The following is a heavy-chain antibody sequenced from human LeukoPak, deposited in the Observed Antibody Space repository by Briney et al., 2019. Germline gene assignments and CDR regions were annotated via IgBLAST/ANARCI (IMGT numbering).Heavy chain of an antibody. Sequence: GESLKISCKGSGYSFSNFWIAWVRQMPGKGLEWMGIIYPGDSDTSYSPSFQGQVTISVDKSISTAYLQWSTLKASDTAMYYCARRGYSYSLDYWGQGTLVTVSS. CDR2: IYPGDSDT. J-gene: IGHJ4*02. V-gene: IGHV5-51*01. CDR3: ARRGYSYSLDY. D-gene: IGHD5-18*01. CDR1: GYSFSNFW.